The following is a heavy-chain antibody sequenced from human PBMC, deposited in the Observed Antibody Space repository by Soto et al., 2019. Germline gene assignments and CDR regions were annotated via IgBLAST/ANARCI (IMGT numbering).Heavy chain of an antibody. V-gene: IGHV1-69*13. CDR2: IIPIFGTA. J-gene: IGHJ5*02. D-gene: IGHD2-21*02. Sequence: GASVKVSCKASGGTFSSYAISWVRQAPGQGLEWMGGIIPIFGTANYAQKFQGRVTITADESTSTAYMELSSLRSEDTAVYYCARDLAYCGGDCYSSLSPWGQGTLVTVSS. CDR3: ARDLAYCGGDCYSSLSP. CDR1: GGTFSSYA.